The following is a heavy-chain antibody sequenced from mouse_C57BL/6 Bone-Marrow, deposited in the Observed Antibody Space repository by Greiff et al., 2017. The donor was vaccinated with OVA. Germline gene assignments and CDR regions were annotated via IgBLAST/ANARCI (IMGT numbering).Heavy chain of an antibody. CDR3: ARFTTVVATDAMDY. D-gene: IGHD1-1*01. Sequence: QVQLQQPGAELVKPGASVKISCKASGYAFSSSWMNWVKQRPGKGLEWIGRIYPGDGDTNYNGKFKGKATLTADKSSSTAYMQLSSLTSEDSAVYFCARFTTVVATDAMDYWGQGTSVTVSS. CDR1: GYAFSSSW. CDR2: IYPGDGDT. V-gene: IGHV1-82*01. J-gene: IGHJ4*01.